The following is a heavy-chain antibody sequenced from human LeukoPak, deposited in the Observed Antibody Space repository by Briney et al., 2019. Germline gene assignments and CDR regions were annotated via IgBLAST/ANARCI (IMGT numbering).Heavy chain of an antibody. Sequence: SVKVSCKASGGTFSSYAISWVRQAPGQGLEWMGGIIPIFGTANYAQKFQGRVTMTRDTSISTAYMELSRLRSDDTAVYYCAREYYDYVWGSYRLNGHYYYYMDVWGKGTTVTVSS. J-gene: IGHJ6*03. V-gene: IGHV1-69*05. CDR2: IIPIFGTA. CDR3: AREYYDYVWGSYRLNGHYYYYMDV. D-gene: IGHD3-16*02. CDR1: GGTFSSYA.